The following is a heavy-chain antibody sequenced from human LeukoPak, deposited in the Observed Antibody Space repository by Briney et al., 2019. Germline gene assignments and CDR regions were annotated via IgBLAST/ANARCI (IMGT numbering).Heavy chain of an antibody. CDR3: ATKVWEGSGYDYYFDY. CDR2: IYTSGST. J-gene: IGHJ4*02. CDR1: GGSISSYY. Sequence: PSETLSLTCTVSGGSISSYYWSWIRQPPGKGLEWIGYIYTSGSTNYNPSLKSRVTISLDTSKNQFSLKLSSVTAADTAVYYCATKVWEGSGYDYYFDYWGQGTLVTVSS. V-gene: IGHV4-4*09. D-gene: IGHD5-12*01.